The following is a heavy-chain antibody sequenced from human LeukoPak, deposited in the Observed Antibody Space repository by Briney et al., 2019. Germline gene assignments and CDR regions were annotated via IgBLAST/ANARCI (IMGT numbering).Heavy chain of an antibody. J-gene: IGHJ1*01. CDR3: ATTVAGTVEYFQH. D-gene: IGHD6-19*01. V-gene: IGHV3-11*06. CDR1: GFTFSYYY. CDR2: ISSSSSYT. Sequence: GGSLRLYCAASGFTFSYYYMSWIRQATGRGLEWVSYISSSSSYTNYADSVKGRFPISRDNAKNSLYLQMNSLRAEDTAVYYCATTVAGTVEYFQHWGQGTLVTVSS.